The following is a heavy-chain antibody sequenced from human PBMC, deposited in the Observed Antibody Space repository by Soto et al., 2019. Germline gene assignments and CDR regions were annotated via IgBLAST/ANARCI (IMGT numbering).Heavy chain of an antibody. CDR1: GGSISSSSYY. CDR2: IYYSGST. CDR3: ATSSYYDFWSGYYGYYFDY. J-gene: IGHJ4*02. D-gene: IGHD3-3*01. Sequence: QLQLQESGPGLVKPSETLSLTCTVSGGSISSSSYYWGWIRQPPGKGLEWIGSIYYSGSTYYNPSLKRRVTISVDTSKNQFSLKLSSVTAADTAVYYCATSSYYDFWSGYYGYYFDYWGQGTLVTVSS. V-gene: IGHV4-39*01.